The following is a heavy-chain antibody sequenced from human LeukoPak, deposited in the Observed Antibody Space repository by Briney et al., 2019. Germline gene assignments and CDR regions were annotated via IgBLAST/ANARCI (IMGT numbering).Heavy chain of an antibody. V-gene: IGHV1-69*13. CDR3: ARDLRYSGSYYSFDY. CDR2: IIPIFGTA. D-gene: IGHD1-26*01. Sequence: GASVKVSCTASGGTFSSYAISWVRQAPGQGLEWMGGIIPIFGTANYAQKFQGRVTITADESTSTAYMELSSLRSEDTAVYYCARDLRYSGSYYSFDYWGQGTLVTVSS. J-gene: IGHJ4*02. CDR1: GGTFSSYA.